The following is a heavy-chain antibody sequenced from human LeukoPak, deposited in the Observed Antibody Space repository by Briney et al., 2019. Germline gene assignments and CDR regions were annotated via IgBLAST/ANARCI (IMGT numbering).Heavy chain of an antibody. CDR3: AKSSDSSGHI. V-gene: IGHV4-39*01. CDR1: RGSIRSSGYY. D-gene: IGHD6-6*01. Sequence: SETLSLTCTVSRGSIRSSGYYWGWIRQPPGKGLEWIGSIYYSGSTYYNPSLKSRVTISVDTSKNQFSLKLSSVTAADTAVYYCAKSSDSSGHIWGQGTLVTVSS. CDR2: IYYSGST. J-gene: IGHJ4*02.